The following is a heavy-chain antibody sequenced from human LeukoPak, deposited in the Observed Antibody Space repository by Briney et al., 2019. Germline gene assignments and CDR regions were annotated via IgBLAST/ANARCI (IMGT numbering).Heavy chain of an antibody. D-gene: IGHD3-3*01. V-gene: IGHV4-34*01. J-gene: IGHJ6*03. CDR2: VNHSGST. CDR1: GGSFSDYY. Sequence: SETLSLTCAVYGGSFSDYYWNWIRQPPGKGLEWIGEVNHSGSTNYNPSLKSRVTISTDTSKNQLSLKLSSVTAADTAVYYCARVMYYDFWSGNYYYYMDVWGKGTSVTVSS. CDR3: ARVMYYDFWSGNYYYYMDV.